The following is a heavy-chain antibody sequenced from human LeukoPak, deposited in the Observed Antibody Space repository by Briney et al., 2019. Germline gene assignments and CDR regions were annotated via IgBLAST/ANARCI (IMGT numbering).Heavy chain of an antibody. CDR3: ARDYGDYGVDY. CDR2: IYTSGST. V-gene: IGHV4-61*02. CDR1: GGSISSGSYY. Sequence: SQTLSLTCTVPGGSISSGSYYWSWIRQPAGKGLEWIGRIYTSGSTNYNPSLKSRVTISVDTSKNQFSLRLSSVTAADTAAYYCARDYGDYGVDYWGQGTLVTVSS. J-gene: IGHJ4*02. D-gene: IGHD4-17*01.